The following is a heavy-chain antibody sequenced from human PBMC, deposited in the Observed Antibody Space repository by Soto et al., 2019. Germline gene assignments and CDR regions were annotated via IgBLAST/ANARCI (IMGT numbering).Heavy chain of an antibody. Sequence: ASVKVSCTASGYTFTSYGISWVRQAPGQGLEWMGWISAYNGNTNYAQKLQGRVTMTTDTSTSTAYMELRSLRSDDTAVYYCARDCSSTSCYRFDPWGQGTLVTVSS. V-gene: IGHV1-18*01. D-gene: IGHD2-2*02. J-gene: IGHJ5*02. CDR1: GYTFTSYG. CDR2: ISAYNGNT. CDR3: ARDCSSTSCYRFDP.